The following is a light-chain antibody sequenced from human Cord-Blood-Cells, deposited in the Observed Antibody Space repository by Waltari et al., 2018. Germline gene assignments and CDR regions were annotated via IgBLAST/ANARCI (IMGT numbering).Light chain of an antibody. J-gene: IGLJ3*02. V-gene: IGLV2-23*02. CDR3: CSYAGSSTWV. CDR1: SSDVGSYNL. CDR2: EVS. Sequence: QSALTQPASVSGSPGQSITIPCTGTSSDVGSYNLVSWYQQHPGKAPKLMIYEVSKRPSGVSNRFSGSKSGNTASLTISGLQAEDEADYYCCSYAGSSTWVFGGGTKLIVL.